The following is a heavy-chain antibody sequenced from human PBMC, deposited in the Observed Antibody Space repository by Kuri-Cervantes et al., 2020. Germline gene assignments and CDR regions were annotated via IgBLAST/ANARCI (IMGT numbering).Heavy chain of an antibody. D-gene: IGHD5-12*01. CDR1: GYTFTSYG. CDR2: INPNSGNT. V-gene: IGHV1-8*02. Sequence: ASVKVSCKASGYTFTSYGISWVRQAPGQGLEWMGWINPNSGNTGYAQKFQGRVTMTRNTSISTAYMELSSLRSEDTAVYYCARVHSGYDDGIDYWGQGTLVTVSS. J-gene: IGHJ4*02. CDR3: ARVHSGYDDGIDY.